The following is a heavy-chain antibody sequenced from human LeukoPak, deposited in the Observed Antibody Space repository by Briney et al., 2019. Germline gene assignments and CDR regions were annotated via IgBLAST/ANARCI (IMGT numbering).Heavy chain of an antibody. J-gene: IGHJ4*02. CDR2: ISGRSSHT. CDR1: GFTFSDYD. CDR3: GRAFPPLRTSSAGDL. V-gene: IGHV3-21*06. D-gene: IGHD3-16*01. Sequence: PGGSLRLSCSASGFTFSDYDMNWLRQAPGKGLEWISAISGRSSHTYYGDSVKGRFSISRDNAKNLLYLQMNGLGAEDTAVYYCGRAFPPLRTSSAGDLWGQGTLVTVSS.